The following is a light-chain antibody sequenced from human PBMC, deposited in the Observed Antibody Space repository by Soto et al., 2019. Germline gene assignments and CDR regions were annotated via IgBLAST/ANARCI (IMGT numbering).Light chain of an antibody. CDR3: QQYNTSPWA. Sequence: DLQMTQSPSILSASVGDRVTITCRASQRISTWLAWYQQKPGKAPMLLIFEASTLESWVPSRFSGSGSGTQFTLTISGLLPDDFATYYCQQYNTSPWAFGEGTKVEIK. CDR1: QRISTW. V-gene: IGKV1-5*03. J-gene: IGKJ1*01. CDR2: EAS.